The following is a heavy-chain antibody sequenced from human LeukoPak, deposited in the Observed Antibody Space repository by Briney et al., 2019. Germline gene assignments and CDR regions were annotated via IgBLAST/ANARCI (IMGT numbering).Heavy chain of an antibody. CDR1: GYSFTTYW. Sequence: GESLKISCKGSGYSFTTYWIGWLRQMPGRGPEWMGVVHPRDPEIKYRPPFQGQVTISVDKSISTAYLQWDSLKASDTAMYYCARLDVGGYYFAENWGQGTPVTVSS. J-gene: IGHJ4*02. CDR3: ARLDVGGYYFAEN. CDR2: VHPRDPEI. D-gene: IGHD3-22*01. V-gene: IGHV5-51*01.